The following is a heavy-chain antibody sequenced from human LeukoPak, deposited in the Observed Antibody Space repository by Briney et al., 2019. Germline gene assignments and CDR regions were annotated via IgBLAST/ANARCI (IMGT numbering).Heavy chain of an antibody. Sequence: ASVKVSCKASGYTFIGYYIHWVRQAPGQGLEWMGWINPNSGGTNYAQRFQGRVTMTRDTSISTAYMELSRLRSDDTAVYYCAREGYRGSFFSYNWFDPWGQGTLVTVSS. J-gene: IGHJ5*02. V-gene: IGHV1-2*02. D-gene: IGHD1-26*01. CDR2: INPNSGGT. CDR1: GYTFIGYY. CDR3: AREGYRGSFFSYNWFDP.